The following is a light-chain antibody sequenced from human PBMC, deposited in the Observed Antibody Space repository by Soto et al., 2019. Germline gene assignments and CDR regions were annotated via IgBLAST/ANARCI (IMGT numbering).Light chain of an antibody. J-gene: IGKJ1*01. V-gene: IGKV4-1*01. CDR2: WAS. CDR3: QQHYNAPRT. Sequence: DIVMTQSPDSLAVSLGERATINCKSSQSVLYSSNEKNYLAWYQQKPGQPPKLLNYWASTRESGVPDRFSGSGSGTDFTLTISSLQAEDEAVYYCQQHYNAPRTFFQGPKVEIK. CDR1: QSVLYSSNEKNY.